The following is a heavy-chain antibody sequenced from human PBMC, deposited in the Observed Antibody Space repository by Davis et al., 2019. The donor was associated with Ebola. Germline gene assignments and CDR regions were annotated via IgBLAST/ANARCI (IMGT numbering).Heavy chain of an antibody. D-gene: IGHD4-11*01. CDR1: GFTFSGHW. CDR3: ARHHYMRIDY. CDR2: INQDGSEK. V-gene: IGHV3-7*03. Sequence: GESLKISCAASGFTFSGHWMTWVRQAPGKGLEWVANINQDGSEKNYMDSVKGRFTISRDNAKSSLYVYMNSLRGDDTAVYYCARHHYMRIDYWGQGSVVTVSS. J-gene: IGHJ4*02.